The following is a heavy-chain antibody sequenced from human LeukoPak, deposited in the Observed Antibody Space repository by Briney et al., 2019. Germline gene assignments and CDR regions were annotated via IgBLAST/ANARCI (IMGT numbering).Heavy chain of an antibody. J-gene: IGHJ4*02. CDR2: ISGSGGST. Sequence: GGSLRLSCAASGFTFSNYAMSWVRQAPGKGLEWVSGISGSGGSTYYADSVKGRFTISRDNSKNTLYLQMNSLRAEDTAVYYCAKRIQLWLLDYWGQGTLVTVSS. V-gene: IGHV3-23*01. CDR1: GFTFSNYA. D-gene: IGHD5-18*01. CDR3: AKRIQLWLLDY.